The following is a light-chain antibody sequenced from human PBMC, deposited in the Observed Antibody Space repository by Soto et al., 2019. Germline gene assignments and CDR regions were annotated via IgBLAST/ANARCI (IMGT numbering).Light chain of an antibody. CDR3: CSYAGSYTFPYV. CDR2: DVS. Sequence: QSVLTPPRSVSGSPGQSVTISCTGTSSDVGGYNYVSWYQQHPGRAPKLMIYDVSKRPSGVPDRFSGSKSGNTASLTISGLQAEDEADYYCCSYAGSYTFPYVFGTGTKVTVL. V-gene: IGLV2-11*01. CDR1: SSDVGGYNY. J-gene: IGLJ1*01.